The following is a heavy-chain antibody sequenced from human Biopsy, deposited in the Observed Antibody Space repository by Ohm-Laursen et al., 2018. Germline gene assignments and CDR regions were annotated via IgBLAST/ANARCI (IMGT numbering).Heavy chain of an antibody. CDR2: IWYDGTNE. CDR1: GFTFGHYA. D-gene: IGHD6-19*01. CDR3: ARGLSSGWYGYFDV. V-gene: IGHV3-33*04. Sequence: SLRLSRAASGFTFGHYAMHWVGQAPGKGLEWISLIWYDGTNEDYADSVKGRFTISRDNSKNTLYLQINTLTLEDTAFYYCARGLSSGWYGYFDVWGRGTLVTVSS. J-gene: IGHJ2*01.